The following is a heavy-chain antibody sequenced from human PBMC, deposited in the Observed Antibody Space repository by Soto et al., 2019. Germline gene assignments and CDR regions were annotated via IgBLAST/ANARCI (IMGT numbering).Heavy chain of an antibody. CDR2: INAGNGNT. Sequence: QVQLVQSGAEKKKPGASVKVSCKASGYTFTSYAIHWVRQAPGQRLEWMGWINAGNGNTKYSQKFQGRVTITRDTSASKAYMEMSSLRSEDTAVYYCARGFPLWFAPWGQGTLVTVSS. D-gene: IGHD3-3*01. CDR3: ARGFPLWFAP. J-gene: IGHJ5*02. V-gene: IGHV1-3*05. CDR1: GYTFTSYA.